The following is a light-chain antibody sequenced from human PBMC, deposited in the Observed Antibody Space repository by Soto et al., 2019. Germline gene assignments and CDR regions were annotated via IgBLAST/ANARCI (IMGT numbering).Light chain of an antibody. J-gene: IGLJ1*01. V-gene: IGLV2-11*01. Sequence: QSALTQPRSVSGSPGQSVTISCTGTSSDVGRYNYVSWYQQHPGKAPKVMIYDVSQRPSGVPDRFSGSKSGNTASLTISGLQAEDEADYYCCSYAGSFDFFGTGTKLTVL. CDR2: DVS. CDR1: SSDVGRYNY. CDR3: CSYAGSFDF.